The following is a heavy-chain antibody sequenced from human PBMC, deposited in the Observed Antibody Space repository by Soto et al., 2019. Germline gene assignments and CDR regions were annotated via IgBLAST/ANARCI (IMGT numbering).Heavy chain of an antibody. J-gene: IGHJ3*02. Sequence: ASETLSLTCTVSGGSISSYYWSWIRQPPGKGLEWIGYIYYSGSTNYNPSLKSRVTISVDTSKNQFSLKLSSVTAADTAVYYCARENTYCSGGSCYVDAFDIWGQGTMVTVSS. CDR1: GGSISSYY. D-gene: IGHD2-15*01. CDR2: IYYSGST. V-gene: IGHV4-59*01. CDR3: ARENTYCSGGSCYVDAFDI.